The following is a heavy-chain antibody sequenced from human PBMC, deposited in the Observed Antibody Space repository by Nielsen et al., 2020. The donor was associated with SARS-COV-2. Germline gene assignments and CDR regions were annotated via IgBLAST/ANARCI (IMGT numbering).Heavy chain of an antibody. CDR3: ARDRGPYGSWSLPPDY. V-gene: IGHV1-69*06. Sequence: SVKDSCKASGRTFISYAISWVRQAPGQGLEWMGGIIPIFGTANDAQKFQGRVTITADKFTSTAYMELSSLISEDTAVYYCARDRGPYGSWSLPPDYWGQGTLVTVSS. D-gene: IGHD3-10*01. CDR2: IIPIFGTA. CDR1: GRTFISYA. J-gene: IGHJ4*02.